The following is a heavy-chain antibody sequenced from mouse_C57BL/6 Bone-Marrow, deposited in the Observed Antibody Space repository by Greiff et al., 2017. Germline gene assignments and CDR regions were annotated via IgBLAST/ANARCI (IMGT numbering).Heavy chain of an antibody. V-gene: IGHV5-4*03. CDR1: GFTFSSYA. CDR3: ARGNYYGQYY. D-gene: IGHD1-1*01. Sequence: DVMLVESGGGLVKPGGSLKLSCAASGFTFSSYAMSWVRQTPEKRLEWVATISDGGSYTYYPDNVKGRFTISRDNAKNNLYLQMSHLKSEDTAMYYCARGNYYGQYYWGQGTTLTVSS. J-gene: IGHJ2*01. CDR2: ISDGGSYT.